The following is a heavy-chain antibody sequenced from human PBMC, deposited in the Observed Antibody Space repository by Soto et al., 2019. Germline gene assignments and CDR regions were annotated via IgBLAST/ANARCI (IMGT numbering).Heavy chain of an antibody. CDR1: GFTFSSYW. CDR2: IKQDGSEK. D-gene: IGHD6-13*01. Sequence: GGSLRLSCAASGFTFSSYWMSWVRQAPGKGLEWVANIKQDGSEKYYVDSVKGRFTISRDNAKNSLYLQMNSLRAEDTAVYYCARGAIAAAGQGEGWFDPWGQGTLVTVSS. CDR3: ARGAIAAAGQGEGWFDP. V-gene: IGHV3-7*01. J-gene: IGHJ5*02.